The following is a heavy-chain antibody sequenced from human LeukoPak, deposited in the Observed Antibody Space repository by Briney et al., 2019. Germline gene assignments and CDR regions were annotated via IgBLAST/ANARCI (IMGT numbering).Heavy chain of an antibody. D-gene: IGHD3-3*01. Sequence: ASVKVSCKASGYIFTSYGISWVRQAPGQGLEWMGWISAYNGNTNYAQKLQGRVTMTTDTSTSTAYMELRSLRSDDTAVYYCARTPIRFLELRYYYYMDVWGKGTTVTVSS. CDR1: GYIFTSYG. J-gene: IGHJ6*03. CDR3: ARTPIRFLELRYYYYMDV. CDR2: ISAYNGNT. V-gene: IGHV1-18*01.